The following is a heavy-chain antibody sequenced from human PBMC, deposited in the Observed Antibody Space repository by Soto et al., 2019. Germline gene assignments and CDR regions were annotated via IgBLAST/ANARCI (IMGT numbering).Heavy chain of an antibody. J-gene: IGHJ6*02. Sequence: PGESLKISSKGSGYSFTSYWIGWVRQMPGKGLEWMGIIYPGDSDTRYSPSFQGQVTISADKSISTAYLQWSSLKASDTAMYYCASADSYRTQSYYYGMDVWGQGTTVTVSS. CDR1: GYSFTSYW. D-gene: IGHD3-16*01. CDR2: IYPGDSDT. V-gene: IGHV5-51*01. CDR3: ASADSYRTQSYYYGMDV.